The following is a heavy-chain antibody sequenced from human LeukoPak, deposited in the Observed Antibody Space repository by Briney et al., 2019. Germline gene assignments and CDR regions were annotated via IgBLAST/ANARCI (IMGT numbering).Heavy chain of an antibody. Sequence: TPGGSPRLSCAASGFTFSSYSMNWVRQAPGKGLEWVSSISSSSSYIYYAAPVKGRFTISRDNAKNSLYLQMNSLRAEDTAVYYCARDPVDIVATEIMGDAFDIWGQGTMVTVSS. V-gene: IGHV3-21*01. D-gene: IGHD5-12*01. J-gene: IGHJ3*02. CDR1: GFTFSSYS. CDR3: ARDPVDIVATEIMGDAFDI. CDR2: ISSSSSYI.